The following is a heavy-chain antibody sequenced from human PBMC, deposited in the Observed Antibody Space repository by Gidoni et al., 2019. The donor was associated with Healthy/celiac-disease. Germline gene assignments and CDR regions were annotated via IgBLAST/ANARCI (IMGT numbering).Heavy chain of an antibody. J-gene: IGHJ6*02. CDR2: IWYDGSNK. V-gene: IGHV3-33*01. D-gene: IGHD3-22*01. CDR1: GFTFSSYG. CDR3: ARDQVEIVVVTSVEVYYYYYGMDV. Sequence: QVQLVESGGGVVQPGRSLRLSCAASGFTFSSYGMHWVRQAPGKGLEWVAVIWYDGSNKYYADSVKGRFTISRDNSKNTLYLQMNSLRAEDTAVYYCARDQVEIVVVTSVEVYYYYYGMDVWGQGTTVTVSS.